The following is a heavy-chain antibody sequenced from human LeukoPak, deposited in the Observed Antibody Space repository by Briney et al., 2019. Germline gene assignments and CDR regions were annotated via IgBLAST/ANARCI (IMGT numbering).Heavy chain of an antibody. CDR2: IYYSGST. Sequence: PSETLSLTCTASGGSISSYYWSWIRQPPGKGLEWIGYIYYSGSTNYNPSLKSRVTISVDTSKNQFSLKLSSVTAADTAVYYCARSAGGGLLDYWGQGTLVTVSS. D-gene: IGHD1-26*01. J-gene: IGHJ4*02. CDR3: ARSAGGGLLDY. V-gene: IGHV4-59*08. CDR1: GGSISSYY.